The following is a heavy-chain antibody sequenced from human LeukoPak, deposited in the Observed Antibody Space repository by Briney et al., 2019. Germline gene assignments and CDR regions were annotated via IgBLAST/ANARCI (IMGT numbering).Heavy chain of an antibody. Sequence: GGSLSLSCEASGFTFSSYAMSWVRPAPGRGLEWGSATSSSGVSTYYADSVKSTITISTDNSKNTLYLQMNSLRAENTPVYYFAKEKGTGIYYFDYWGEGTLVTVSS. J-gene: IGHJ4*02. D-gene: IGHD3/OR15-3a*01. V-gene: IGHV3-23*01. CDR2: TSSSGVST. CDR3: AKEKGTGIYYFDY. CDR1: GFTFSSYA.